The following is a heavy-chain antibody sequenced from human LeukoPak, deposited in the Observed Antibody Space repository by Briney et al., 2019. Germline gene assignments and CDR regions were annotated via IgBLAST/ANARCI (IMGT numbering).Heavy chain of an antibody. CDR3: ARDGYDSSGYYPYYFDY. J-gene: IGHJ4*02. CDR1: GFTFSSYW. CDR2: IKQDGSEK. D-gene: IGHD3-22*01. V-gene: IGHV3-7*05. Sequence: GGSLRLSCAASGFTFSSYWMSWVRQAPGKGLEWEANIKQDGSEKYYVESVKGRFTISRDNAKNSLYLQMNSLRAEDTAVYYCARDGYDSSGYYPYYFDYWGQGTLVTVSS.